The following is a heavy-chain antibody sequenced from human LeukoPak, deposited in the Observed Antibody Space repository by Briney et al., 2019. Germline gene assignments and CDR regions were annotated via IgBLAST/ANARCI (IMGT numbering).Heavy chain of an antibody. D-gene: IGHD4-17*01. CDR2: IRSKANSYAT. V-gene: IGHV3-73*01. J-gene: IGHJ4*02. Sequence: GGSLKLSCAASGFTFSGSAMHWVRQASGKGLEWVGRIRSKANSYATAYAASVKGRFTVSRDDSKNTAYLQMNSLKTEDTAVYYCTRHQYPGDFPPFDYWGQGTLATVSS. CDR1: GFTFSGSA. CDR3: TRHQYPGDFPPFDY.